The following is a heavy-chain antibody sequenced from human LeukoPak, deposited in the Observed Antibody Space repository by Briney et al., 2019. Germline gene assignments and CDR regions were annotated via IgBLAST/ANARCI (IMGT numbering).Heavy chain of an antibody. CDR2: ISSSGSTI. D-gene: IGHD2-21*01. CDR3: ATEAHCGGDC. V-gene: IGHV3-48*03. CDR1: GFTFSSYQ. Sequence: GGSPRLSCAASGFTFSSYQMNWVRQAPGKGLEWVSYISSSGSTIYYAGSVKGRFTISRDNARNSLYLQMNSLRAEDTAVYYCATEAHCGGDCWGQGTLVTVSS. J-gene: IGHJ4*02.